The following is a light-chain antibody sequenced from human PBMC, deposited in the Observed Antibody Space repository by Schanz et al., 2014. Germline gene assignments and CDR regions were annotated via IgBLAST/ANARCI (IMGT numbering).Light chain of an antibody. J-gene: IGLJ3*02. CDR2: DVS. Sequence: QSVLTQPASVSGSPGQSITLSCTGTSSDVGGTNYVSWYQQHPGKAPKLMIYDVSNRPSGVSNRFSGSKSGTSASLDISGLQSEDEGDYYCAAWDDSLRGWVFGGGTKLTVL. CDR1: SSDVGGTNY. CDR3: AAWDDSLRGWV. V-gene: IGLV2-14*03.